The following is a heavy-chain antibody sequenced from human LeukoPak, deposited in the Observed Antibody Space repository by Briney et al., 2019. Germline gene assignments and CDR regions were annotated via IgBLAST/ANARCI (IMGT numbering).Heavy chain of an antibody. V-gene: IGHV4-34*01. CDR2: INHSGST. CDR3: ARLPGEVCSSTSCYSWFDP. Sequence: SETLSLTCAVYGGSFSGYYWSWIRQPPGKGLEWLGEINHSGSTNYNPSLKSRVAISVDTSKNQFSLKLSSVTAADTAVYYCARLPGEVCSSTSCYSWFDPWGQGTLVTVSS. J-gene: IGHJ5*02. D-gene: IGHD2-2*02. CDR1: GGSFSGYY.